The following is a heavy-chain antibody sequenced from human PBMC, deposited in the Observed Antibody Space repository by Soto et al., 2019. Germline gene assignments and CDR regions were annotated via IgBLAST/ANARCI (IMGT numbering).Heavy chain of an antibody. J-gene: IGHJ6*02. CDR3: ARGPNDSSAYYHHYYYGMDV. CDR1: GYTFTSYG. V-gene: IGHV1-3*01. Sequence: ASVKVSCKASGYTFTSYGIHWVRQAPGQRLEWTGWINAGNGNTEYSEKFQGRVTITRDTSASTAYLELSSLRSEDTAVYYCARGPNDSSAYYHHYYYGMDVWGQGTTVTVSS. D-gene: IGHD3-22*01. CDR2: INAGNGNT.